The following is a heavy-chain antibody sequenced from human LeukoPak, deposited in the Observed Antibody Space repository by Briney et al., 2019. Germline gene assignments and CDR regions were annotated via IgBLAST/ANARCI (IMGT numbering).Heavy chain of an antibody. V-gene: IGHV1-2*02. J-gene: IGHJ6*02. D-gene: IGHD2-15*01. CDR1: GYTLISHG. Sequence: GASVKVSCKVLGYTLISHGISWVRQAPGQGLEWMGWINPNSGGTNYAQKFQGRVTMTRDTSISTAYMELSRLRSDDTAVYYCARGGYSPRYYYYYGMDVWGQGTTVTVSS. CDR2: INPNSGGT. CDR3: ARGGYSPRYYYYYGMDV.